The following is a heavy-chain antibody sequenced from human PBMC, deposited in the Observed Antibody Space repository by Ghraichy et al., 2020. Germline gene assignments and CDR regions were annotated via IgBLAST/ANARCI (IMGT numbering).Heavy chain of an antibody. CDR1: GFSLSTSGVG. CDR3: AHRIIAVAGTGAFDI. J-gene: IGHJ3*02. V-gene: IGHV2-5*02. CDR2: IYWDDDK. D-gene: IGHD6-19*01. Sequence: SGPTLVKPTQTLTLTCTFSGFSLSTSGVGVGWIRQPPGKALEWLALIYWDDDKRYSPSLKSRLTITKDTSKNQVVLTMTNMDPVDTATYYCAHRIIAVAGTGAFDIWGQGTMVTVSS.